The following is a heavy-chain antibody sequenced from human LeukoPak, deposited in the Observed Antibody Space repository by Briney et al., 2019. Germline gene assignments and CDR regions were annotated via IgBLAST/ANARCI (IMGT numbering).Heavy chain of an antibody. V-gene: IGHV4-39*01. J-gene: IGHJ4*02. CDR3: ARRYSNSPDY. CDR2: IYYSGST. D-gene: IGHD6-6*01. Sequence: SETLSLTCTVSGGSISSSSYYWGWIRQPPGKGLEWIGSIYYSGSTYYNPSLKSRVTISVDTSKNQFSLKLSSVTAADTAAYYCARRYSNSPDYWGQGTLVTVSS. CDR1: GGSISSSSYY.